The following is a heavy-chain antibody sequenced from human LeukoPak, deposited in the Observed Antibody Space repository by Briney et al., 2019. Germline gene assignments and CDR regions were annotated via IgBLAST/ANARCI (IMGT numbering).Heavy chain of an antibody. CDR3: ARGMGDDILNGYNY. CDR2: ISYDGSNK. Sequence: GGSLRLSCAASGFTFSSYGMHWVRQAPGKGLEWVAVISYDGSNKYYADSVKGRFTISRDNSKNTLYLQMNSLRAEDTAVYYCARGMGDDILNGYNYWGQGTLVTVSS. V-gene: IGHV3-30*03. CDR1: GFTFSSYG. D-gene: IGHD3-9*01. J-gene: IGHJ4*02.